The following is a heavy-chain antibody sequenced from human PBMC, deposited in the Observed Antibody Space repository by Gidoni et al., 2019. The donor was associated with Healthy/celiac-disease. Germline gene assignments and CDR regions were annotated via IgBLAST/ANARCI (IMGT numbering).Heavy chain of an antibody. J-gene: IGHJ4*02. D-gene: IGHD6-13*01. V-gene: IGHV3-23*01. CDR3: ANTPAAGIDY. Sequence: FTISRDNSKNTLYLQMNSLRAEDTAVYYCANTPAAGIDYWGQGTLVTVSS.